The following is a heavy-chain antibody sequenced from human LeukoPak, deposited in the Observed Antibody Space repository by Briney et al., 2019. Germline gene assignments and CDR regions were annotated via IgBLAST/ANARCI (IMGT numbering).Heavy chain of an antibody. CDR1: GFTFSSYS. D-gene: IGHD5-12*01. CDR3: ARDPRYSGYDYFDY. V-gene: IGHV3-48*01. Sequence: GGSLRLSCAASGFTFSSYSMNWVRQAPGKGLEWISYIRSNSDTIYYADPVKGRFTISRNNAENSLYLQMSSLRAEDTAVYYCARDPRYSGYDYFDYWGQGTLVTVSS. J-gene: IGHJ4*02. CDR2: IRSNSDTI.